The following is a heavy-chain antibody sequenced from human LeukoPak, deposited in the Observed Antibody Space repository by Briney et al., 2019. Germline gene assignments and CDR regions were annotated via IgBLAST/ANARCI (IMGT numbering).Heavy chain of an antibody. J-gene: IGHJ4*02. CDR1: GGSISSGDYY. V-gene: IGHV4-39*07. CDR2: INHSGST. CDR3: ARGSWIVANY. Sequence: ASETLSLTCTVSGGSISSGDYYWSWIRQPPGKGLEWIGEINHSGSTNYNPSLKSRVTISVDTSKNQFSLKLSSVTAADTAVYYCARGSWIVANYWGQGTLVTVSS. D-gene: IGHD3-22*01.